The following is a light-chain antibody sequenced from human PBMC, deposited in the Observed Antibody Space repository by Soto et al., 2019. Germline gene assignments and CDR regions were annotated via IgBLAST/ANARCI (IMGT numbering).Light chain of an antibody. CDR2: EVS. Sequence: QSALTQPASVSGSPGQSITISCTGTSNDVGGYAYVSWYQQYPGKAPKLVISEVSNRPSGVSHRFSGSRSGNTASLTISGLQADDEADYHCCSYTGNTTPVFGGGTKLTV. CDR1: SNDVGGYAY. CDR3: CSYTGNTTPV. J-gene: IGLJ3*02. V-gene: IGLV2-14*01.